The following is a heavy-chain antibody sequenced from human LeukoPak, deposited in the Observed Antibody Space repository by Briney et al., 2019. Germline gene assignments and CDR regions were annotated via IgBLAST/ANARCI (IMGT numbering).Heavy chain of an antibody. J-gene: IGHJ4*02. D-gene: IGHD2-2*01. CDR3: AHFSGASSAFDY. CDR2: IYWNDDK. CDR1: GFSLRTSGVG. V-gene: IGHV2-5*01. Sequence: SGPTLVNPTQTLTLTCTFSGFSLRTSGVGVGWIRLPPGKALEWLAIIYWNDDKRSSPSLKTRLTITKDTSKNQVVLTMTNMDPVDTATYYCAHFSGASSAFDYWGQGSLVTVSS.